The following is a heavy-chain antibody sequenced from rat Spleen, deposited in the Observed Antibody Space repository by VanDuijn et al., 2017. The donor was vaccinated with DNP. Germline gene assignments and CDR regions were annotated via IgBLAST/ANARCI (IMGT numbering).Heavy chain of an antibody. Sequence: EVQLVESDGGLVQPGRSLKLSCAASGFTFSDYYMAWVRQAPTKGLEWVATISYDGLTTYYRDSVRGRFTISRDNAKSTLYLQMASLRSEDTATYYCTREYYSGFDYWGQGVMVTVSS. CDR1: GFTFSDYY. J-gene: IGHJ2*01. D-gene: IGHD1-1*01. CDR2: ISYDGLTT. V-gene: IGHV5-20*01. CDR3: TREYYSGFDY.